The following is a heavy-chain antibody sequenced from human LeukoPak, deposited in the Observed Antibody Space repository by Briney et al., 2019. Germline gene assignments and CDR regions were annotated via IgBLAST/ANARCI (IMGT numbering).Heavy chain of an antibody. J-gene: IGHJ6*03. CDR2: IYTSGST. V-gene: IGHV4-61*02. Sequence: PSQTLSLTCTVSGGSSSSGSYYWSWIRHPAGKGLEWIGRIYTSGSTNYNPSLKSRVTISVDTSNNQFSLKLSSVTAADTAVYYCAGLGTTTGYYYMDVWGKGTTVTVSS. CDR3: AGLGTTTGYYYMDV. D-gene: IGHD7-27*01. CDR1: GGSSSSGSYY.